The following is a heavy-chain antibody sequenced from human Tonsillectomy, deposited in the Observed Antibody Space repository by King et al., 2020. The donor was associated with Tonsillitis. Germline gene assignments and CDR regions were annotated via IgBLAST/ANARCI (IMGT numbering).Heavy chain of an antibody. D-gene: IGHD1-1*01. J-gene: IGHJ3*02. CDR3: ARDNGWNTFDI. CDR1: RFSFSTSW. CDR2: IKEDGTVQ. V-gene: IGHV3-7*03. Sequence: VQLVESGGGLVQPGGSLTLSCAASRFSFSTSWITWIRQAPGKGLEWVANIKEDGTVQNYMDSFKGRVTISRDNVKKSVYIQMSRLRAEDTAIYYCARDNGWNTFDIWGQGTMVSVSS.